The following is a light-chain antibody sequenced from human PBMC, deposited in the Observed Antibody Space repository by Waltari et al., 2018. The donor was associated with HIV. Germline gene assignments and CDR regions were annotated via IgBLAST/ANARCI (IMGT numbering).Light chain of an antibody. V-gene: IGLV6-57*01. CDR1: SGNIASSY. J-gene: IGLJ1*01. Sequence: NFILTQPHSVSESPRKTVTLSCTRGSGNIASSYVQLSQQRPGSSPTTVIYANNQRPSGVPHRFSGSIDSSSTSASITISGLRTEDEADYYCQSHDNKIFYVFGGGTYVTVL. CDR2: ANN. CDR3: QSHDNKIFYV.